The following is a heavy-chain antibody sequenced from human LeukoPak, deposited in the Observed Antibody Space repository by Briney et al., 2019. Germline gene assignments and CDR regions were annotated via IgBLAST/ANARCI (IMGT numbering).Heavy chain of an antibody. V-gene: IGHV3-48*04. CDR1: GFTFSSYS. D-gene: IGHD5-18*01. Sequence: GGSLRLSCAASGFTFSSYSMNWVRQAPGKGLEWVSYISSSSSTIYYADSVKGRFTISRDNAKNPLYLQMNSLRAEDTAVYYCAKERYGGGYSYGYGFDYWGQGTLVTVSS. CDR2: ISSSSSTI. J-gene: IGHJ4*02. CDR3: AKERYGGGYSYGYGFDY.